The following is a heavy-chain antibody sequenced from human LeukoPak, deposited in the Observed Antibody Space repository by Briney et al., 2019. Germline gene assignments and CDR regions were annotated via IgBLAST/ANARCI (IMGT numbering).Heavy chain of an antibody. CDR3: ARHYYDSSGYYGSGYYYYCMDV. V-gene: IGHV4-59*08. Sequence: SETLSLTCTVSGGSISSYYWSWIRQPPGKGLEWIGYIYYSGSTNYNPSLKSRVTISVDTSKNQFSLKLSSVTAADTAVYYCARHYYDSSGYYGSGYYYYCMDVWGQETTVTVSS. CDR1: GGSISSYY. CDR2: IYYSGST. D-gene: IGHD3-22*01. J-gene: IGHJ6*02.